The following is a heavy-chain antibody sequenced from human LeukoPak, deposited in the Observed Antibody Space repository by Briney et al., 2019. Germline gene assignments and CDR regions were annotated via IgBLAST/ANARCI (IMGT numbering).Heavy chain of an antibody. CDR3: ARAPGAKVVPAARWFDP. J-gene: IGHJ5*02. CDR1: GGSFSGYY. Sequence: SETLSLTCAVYGGSFSGYYWSWLRQPPGKGLEWIGEINHSGSTNYNPSLKSRVTISVDTSKNQFSLKLSSVTAADTAVYYCARAPGAKVVPAARWFDPWGQGTLVTVSS. V-gene: IGHV4-34*01. CDR2: INHSGST. D-gene: IGHD2-2*01.